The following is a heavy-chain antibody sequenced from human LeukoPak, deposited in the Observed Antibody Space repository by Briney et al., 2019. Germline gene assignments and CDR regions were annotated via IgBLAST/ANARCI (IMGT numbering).Heavy chain of an antibody. CDR1: GXXFSXXX. V-gene: IGHV3-48*03. Sequence: LSCAASGXXFSXXXXXWVXXXXXXXXXXVXXXXLSGSSTYYADSVKGRFTISRDNAKNSLYLQMNSLRAGDTAVYYCARYGDSSGSXXADAFDIWGQGTXXXVSS. CDR2: XXLSGSST. D-gene: IGHD3-22*01. J-gene: IGHJ3*02. CDR3: ARYGDSSGSXXADAFDI.